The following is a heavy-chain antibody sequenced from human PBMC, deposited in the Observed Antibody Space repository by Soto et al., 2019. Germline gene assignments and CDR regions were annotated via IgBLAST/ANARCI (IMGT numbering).Heavy chain of an antibody. Sequence: GGSLRLSCAASGFIFSNYAMFWVRQAPRKGLDWVSTIYAGGGTTHYAESVKGRFTISRDNSNNRLYLQMNNLRAEDTAVYFCAKDLIRGDGYVDFDYWGQGTLVTVSS. CDR3: AKDLIRGDGYVDFDY. V-gene: IGHV3-23*01. D-gene: IGHD3-10*01. J-gene: IGHJ4*02. CDR1: GFIFSNYA. CDR2: IYAGGGTT.